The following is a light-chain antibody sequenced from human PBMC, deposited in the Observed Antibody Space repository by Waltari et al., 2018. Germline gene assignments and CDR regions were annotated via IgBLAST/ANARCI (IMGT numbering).Light chain of an antibody. Sequence: QMTQSPSSLSASVGDRFTITCRASQGISRWLAWYQQKPGKAPNLLMYAASSLQSGVPSRFSGSGSGTDFTLTISSLQPEDSAIYYCQQANSFPYTFGQGTKVEIK. V-gene: IGKV1-12*01. CDR1: QGISRW. J-gene: IGKJ2*01. CDR2: AAS. CDR3: QQANSFPYT.